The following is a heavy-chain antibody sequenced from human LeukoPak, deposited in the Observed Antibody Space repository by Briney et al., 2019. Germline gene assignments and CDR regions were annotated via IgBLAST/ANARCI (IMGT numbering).Heavy chain of an antibody. V-gene: IGHV1-46*01. J-gene: IGHJ4*02. CDR3: ARESGSYYPAPYYFDY. CDR1: GYTFTSYY. CDR2: INPSGGST. D-gene: IGHD1-26*01. Sequence: ASVKVSCKASGYTFTSYYMHWVRQAPGQGLEWMGIINPSGGSTSYARKLQGRVTMTRDMSTSTVYMELSSLRSEDTAVYYCARESGSYYPAPYYFDYWGQGTLVTVSS.